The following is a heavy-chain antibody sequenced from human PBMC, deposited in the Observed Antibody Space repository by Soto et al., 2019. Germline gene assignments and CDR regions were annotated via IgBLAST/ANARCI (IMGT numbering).Heavy chain of an antibody. V-gene: IGHV1-3*01. J-gene: IGHJ4*02. CDR3: ARDSAYSAPNFDY. CDR2: INAGNGNT. Sequence: ASVKVSCKASGYTFTSYAMHWVRQAPGQRLEWMGWINAGNGNTKYSQKFQGRVTITRDTSASTAYMELSSLRSEDTAVYYCARDSAYSAPNFDYWGQGTLVTVPQ. D-gene: IGHD1-26*01. CDR1: GYTFTSYA.